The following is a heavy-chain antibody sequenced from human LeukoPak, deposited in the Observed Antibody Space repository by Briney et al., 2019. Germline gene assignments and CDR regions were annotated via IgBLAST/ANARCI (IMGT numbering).Heavy chain of an antibody. CDR3: ARDWGGYDSSGYGYFQH. CDR1: GFTFSTYS. V-gene: IGHV3-21*06. CDR2: ISSGSSYI. J-gene: IGHJ1*01. Sequence: GGSLRLSCAASGFTFSTYSMNWVRQAPGKGLEWVSSISSGSSYIDYGDSVKGRFTISRDNAKNSLYLQMNSLRAEDTAVYYCARDWGGYDSSGYGYFQHWGQGTLVTVSS. D-gene: IGHD3-22*01.